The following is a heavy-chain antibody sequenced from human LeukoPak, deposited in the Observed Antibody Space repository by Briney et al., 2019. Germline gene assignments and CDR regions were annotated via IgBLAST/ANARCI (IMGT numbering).Heavy chain of an antibody. J-gene: IGHJ6*02. V-gene: IGHV1-69*13. D-gene: IGHD1-14*01. CDR3: ARRRHHPYQDHYYYGMDV. Sequence: SVKVSCKASGGTFSSYAISWVRQAPGQGLEWMGGIIPIFGTANYAQKFQGRVTITADESTSTAYMELSSLRSEDTAVYYCARRRHHPYQDHYYYGMDVWGQGTTVTVSS. CDR2: IIPIFGTA. CDR1: GGTFSSYA.